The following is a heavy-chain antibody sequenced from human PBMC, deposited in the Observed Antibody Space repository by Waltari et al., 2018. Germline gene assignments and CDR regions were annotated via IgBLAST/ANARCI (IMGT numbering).Heavy chain of an antibody. CDR2: IYHSGST. D-gene: IGHD1-26*01. Sequence: QVQLQESGPGLVKPSETLSLTCAVSGYSISSGYYWGWIRQPPGKGLEWIGSIYHSGSTTDNPSPKSRVTISLDTSKNQFSLKLSSVPAADTAVYYCARTWDPYYFDYWGQGTLVTVSS. J-gene: IGHJ4*02. CDR3: ARTWDPYYFDY. V-gene: IGHV4-38-2*01. CDR1: GYSISSGYY.